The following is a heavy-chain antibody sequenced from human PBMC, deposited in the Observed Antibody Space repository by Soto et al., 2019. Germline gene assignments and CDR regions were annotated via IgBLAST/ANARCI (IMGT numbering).Heavy chain of an antibody. CDR3: AKVDITMVRGVIPPFDY. V-gene: IGHV3-30*18. J-gene: IGHJ4*02. CDR2: ISYDGSNK. D-gene: IGHD3-10*01. CDR1: GFTFSSYG. Sequence: GGSLSLSCAASGFTFSSYGMHWVRQAPGKGLEWVAVISYDGSNKYYADSVKGRFTISRDNSKNTLYLQMNSLRAEDTAVYYCAKVDITMVRGVIPPFDYWGQGTLVTVSS.